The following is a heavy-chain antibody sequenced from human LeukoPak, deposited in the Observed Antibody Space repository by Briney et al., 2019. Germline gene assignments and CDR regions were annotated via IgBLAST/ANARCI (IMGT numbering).Heavy chain of an antibody. J-gene: IGHJ4*02. D-gene: IGHD3-16*02. V-gene: IGHV3-48*04. Sequence: GGSLRLSCAASGFTFSSYSMNWVRQAPGKGMEWVSYISSSSSTIYYADSVEGRFTISRDNAKNSLYLQMNSLRAEDTAVYYCARGPYDYVWGSYRYYFDYWGQGTLVTVSS. CDR3: ARGPYDYVWGSYRYYFDY. CDR2: ISSSSSTI. CDR1: GFTFSSYS.